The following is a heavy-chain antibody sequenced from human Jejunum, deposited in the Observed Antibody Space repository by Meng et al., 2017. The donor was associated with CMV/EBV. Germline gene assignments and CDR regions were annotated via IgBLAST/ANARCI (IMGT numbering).Heavy chain of an antibody. V-gene: IGHV3-30*02. CDR3: AKGPRVIFHVNYYYGMDV. J-gene: IGHJ6*02. Sequence: SGYAMHWVRQTPGKGLEWMAFIRSDGSNAYYADSVKDRFTVSRDNSKNTVYLEMNSLRAEDTAVYYCAKGPRVIFHVNYYYGMDVWGQGTTVTVSS. CDR1: SGYA. CDR2: IRSDGSNA. D-gene: IGHD2-21*01.